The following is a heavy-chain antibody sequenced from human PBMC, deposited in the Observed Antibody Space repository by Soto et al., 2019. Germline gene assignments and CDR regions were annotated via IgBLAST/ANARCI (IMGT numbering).Heavy chain of an antibody. CDR2: ISGSGVTP. J-gene: IGHJ4*02. CDR3: AKDSTIASEHSARAHGY. Sequence: EVQLLESGGGLVQPGGSLRLSCAASGFTFSSYAMSWVRQAPGKGLEWVSTISGSGVTPYYLDSVKGRFTISRDNSKNTLSLQINILRAEDTAVYYCAKDSTIASEHSARAHGYWGRGTLVTVSS. CDR1: GFTFSSYA. D-gene: IGHD3-3*02. V-gene: IGHV3-23*01.